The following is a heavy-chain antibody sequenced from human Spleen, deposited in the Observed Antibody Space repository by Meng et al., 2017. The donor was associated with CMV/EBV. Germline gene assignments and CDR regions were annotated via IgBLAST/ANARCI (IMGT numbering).Heavy chain of an antibody. V-gene: IGHV3-53*05. CDR1: GFTVNNNY. Sequence: GESLKISCAASGFTVNNNYMSWVRQPPGKGLEWVSLIYSGGGTQYADSVKGRFTISRDNSKNTLYLQMNSLRAEDTAVYYCAKEWAPHEHFDYWGQGTLVTVSS. CDR3: AKEWAPHEHFDY. CDR2: IYSGGGT. J-gene: IGHJ4*02.